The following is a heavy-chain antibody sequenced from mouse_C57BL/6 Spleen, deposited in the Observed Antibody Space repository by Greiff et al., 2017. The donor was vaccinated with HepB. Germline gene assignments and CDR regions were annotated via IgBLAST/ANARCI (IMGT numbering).Heavy chain of an antibody. V-gene: IGHV7-3*01. CDR1: GFTFTDYY. J-gene: IGHJ2*01. CDR2: IRNKANGYTT. Sequence: DVKLVESGGGLVQPGGSLSLSCAASGFTFTDYYMSWVRQPPGKALEWLGFIRNKANGYTTEYSASVKGRFTISRDNSQSILYLQMNALRAEDSATYYCARSLITTVVASFDYWGQGTTLTVSS. D-gene: IGHD1-1*01. CDR3: ARSLITTVVASFDY.